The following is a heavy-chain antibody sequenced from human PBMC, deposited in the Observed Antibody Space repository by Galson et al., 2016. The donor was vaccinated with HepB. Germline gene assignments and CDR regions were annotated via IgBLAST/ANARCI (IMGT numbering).Heavy chain of an antibody. CDR1: SGSISSYY. Sequence: SETLSLTCTVSSGSISSYYWTWIRQPAGKGLEWIGRIYTSGSTNYNPSLKSRVTMSVDTSKNQFSLKLNSVTAADTAVYYCARVGSSGGDYYFDYWGQGTRVTVSS. V-gene: IGHV4-4*07. J-gene: IGHJ4*02. CDR3: ARVGSSGGDYYFDY. CDR2: IYTSGST. D-gene: IGHD6-19*01.